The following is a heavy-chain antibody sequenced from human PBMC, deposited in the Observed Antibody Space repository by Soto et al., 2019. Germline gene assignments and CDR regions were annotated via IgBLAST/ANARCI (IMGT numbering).Heavy chain of an antibody. CDR2: ISYDGSNK. J-gene: IGHJ6*02. D-gene: IGHD3-3*01. CDR1: GFTFSSYA. CDR3: ARDMVAITILALYYYYYYGMDV. Sequence: GGSLRLSCAASGFTFSSYAMHWVRQAPGKGLEWVAVISYDGSNKYYADSVKGRFTISRDNSKNTLYLQMNSLRAEDTAVYYCARDMVAITILALYYYYYYGMDVWGQGTTVTVS. V-gene: IGHV3-30-3*01.